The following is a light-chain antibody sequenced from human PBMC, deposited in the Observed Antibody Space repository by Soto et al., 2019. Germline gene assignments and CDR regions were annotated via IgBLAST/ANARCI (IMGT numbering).Light chain of an antibody. CDR2: KAS. V-gene: IGKV1-5*03. Sequence: DIQVTQSPSTLSASVGDRVTITCRASQYINYWLAWYQQKPGKAPKLLIYKASSSESGVPSRFGGSGSGTEFTLTISSLQAEDFATYYCLQYRSSWTFGQGTKVDIK. CDR3: LQYRSSWT. CDR1: QYINYW. J-gene: IGKJ1*01.